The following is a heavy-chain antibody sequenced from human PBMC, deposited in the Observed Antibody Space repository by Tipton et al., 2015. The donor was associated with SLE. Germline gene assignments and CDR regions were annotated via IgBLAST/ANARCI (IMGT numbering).Heavy chain of an antibody. CDR3: AGRPGGWFDP. D-gene: IGHD3-16*01. CDR1: GGSFSGYY. V-gene: IGHV4-34*01. Sequence: TLSLTCVVYGGSFSGYYWNWIRQPPGKGLEWIGEINDSGSTNYNPSLKSRVTISVDTSKTQFALKLTSVTAADTALHYCAGRPGGWFDPWGQGSLVSVSS. CDR2: INDSGST. J-gene: IGHJ5*02.